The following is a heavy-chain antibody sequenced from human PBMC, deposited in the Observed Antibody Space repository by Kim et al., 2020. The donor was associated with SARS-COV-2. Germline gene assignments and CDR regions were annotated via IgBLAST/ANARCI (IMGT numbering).Heavy chain of an antibody. J-gene: IGHJ4*02. Sequence: THDNPSTKSRGTISVDTSKNQYSRKLSSGAAADTAVYYCASVSWNGYFDYWGQGTLVTVSS. CDR3: ASVSWNGYFDY. CDR2: T. V-gene: IGHV4-4*09. D-gene: IGHD1-1*01.